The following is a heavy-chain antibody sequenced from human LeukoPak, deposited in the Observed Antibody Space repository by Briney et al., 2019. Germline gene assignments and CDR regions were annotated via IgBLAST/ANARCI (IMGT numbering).Heavy chain of an antibody. CDR1: GGSISSYY. CDR3: ACKGYYYDSSGYYSAFDI. Sequence: PSETLSLTCTVSGGSISSYYWSWIRQPPGKGLEWIGYIYTSGSTNYNPSLKSRVTISVDTSKNQFSLKLSSVTAADTAVYYCACKGYYYDSSGYYSAFDIWGQGTMVTVSS. D-gene: IGHD3-22*01. CDR2: IYTSGST. V-gene: IGHV4-4*09. J-gene: IGHJ3*02.